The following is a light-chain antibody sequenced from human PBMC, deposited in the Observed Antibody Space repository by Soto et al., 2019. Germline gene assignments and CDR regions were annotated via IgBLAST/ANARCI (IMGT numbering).Light chain of an antibody. V-gene: IGLV2-14*03. Sequence: QSALTQPVSVSGSPGQSITISCTGTSSDVGDYNYVSWYQQHPGKAPKLMIYDVSNRPSGVSNRFSGSKSGNTASLTISGLQAEDEADYYCSSYTSSSTLLYVFGTGTKVTVL. J-gene: IGLJ1*01. CDR1: SSDVGDYNY. CDR3: SSYTSSSTLLYV. CDR2: DVS.